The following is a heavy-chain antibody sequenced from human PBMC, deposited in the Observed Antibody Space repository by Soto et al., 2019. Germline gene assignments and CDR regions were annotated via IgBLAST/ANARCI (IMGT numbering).Heavy chain of an antibody. V-gene: IGHV3-30-3*01. Sequence: QVQLVESGGGVVQPGRSLRLSCAASGFTFSSYAMHWVRQAPGKGLEWVAVISYDGSNKYYADSVKGRFTISRDNSKNTLYLQMNSRRAEDTAVYYCARPESVSEFDYWGQGTLVTVSS. CDR1: GFTFSSYA. D-gene: IGHD3-3*01. J-gene: IGHJ4*02. CDR3: ARPESVSEFDY. CDR2: ISYDGSNK.